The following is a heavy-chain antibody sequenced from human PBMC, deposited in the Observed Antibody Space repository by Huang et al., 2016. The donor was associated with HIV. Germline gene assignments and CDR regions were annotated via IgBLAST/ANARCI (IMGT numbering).Heavy chain of an antibody. J-gene: IGHJ5*02. CDR2: IYNTGST. CDR3: AKEKSYGNWANNWFDP. D-gene: IGHD7-27*01. V-gene: IGHV4-59*11. CDR1: GGSISRQY. Sequence: QEQLQESGPGLVKPSETLSLTCTVSGGSISRQYWSWIRQSPGTGLEWIGTIYNTGSTNDKPSLQSRVTISVDRSKNQFSLNLKSVTAADTALYYCAKEKSYGNWANNWFDPWGQGILVTVSS.